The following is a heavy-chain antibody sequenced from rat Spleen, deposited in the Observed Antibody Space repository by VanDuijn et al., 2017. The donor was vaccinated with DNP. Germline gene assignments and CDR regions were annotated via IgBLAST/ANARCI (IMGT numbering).Heavy chain of an antibody. CDR1: GFTFSDYY. J-gene: IGHJ2*01. Sequence: EVQLVESGGGLVQPGRSLKLSCAASGFTFSDYYMAWVRQAPKKGLEWVASISYEGISTYYGDSVKGRFTISRDNAKSTLYLQMNSLRAEDTATYYCARHENYYNSGPYYFDYWGQGVMVTVSS. D-gene: IGHD1-1*01. V-gene: IGHV5-22*01. CDR3: ARHENYYNSGPYYFDY. CDR2: ISYEGIST.